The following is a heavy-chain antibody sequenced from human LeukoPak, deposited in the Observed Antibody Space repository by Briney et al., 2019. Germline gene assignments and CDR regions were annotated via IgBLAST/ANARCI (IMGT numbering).Heavy chain of an antibody. Sequence: PGGSLRLSCAASGFTFDDYGMSWVRQAPGKGLEWVSGINWNGGSTGYADSVKGRFTISRDNAKNSLYLQMNSLRAEDTALYYCARAGDTAMVEHLRPPNFDYWGQGTLVTVSS. CDR2: INWNGGST. CDR1: GFTFDDYG. J-gene: IGHJ4*02. V-gene: IGHV3-20*04. CDR3: ARAGDTAMVEHLRPPNFDY. D-gene: IGHD5-18*01.